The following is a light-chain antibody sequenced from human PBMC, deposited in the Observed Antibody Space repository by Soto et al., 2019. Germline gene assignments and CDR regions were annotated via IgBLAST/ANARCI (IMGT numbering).Light chain of an antibody. CDR3: HQYNLYWT. CDR2: EAS. V-gene: IGKV1-5*03. J-gene: IGKJ1*01. Sequence: DIPMTQSPSTLSASVGDRVIISCRASQTITGNLAWYQQKPGKAPNLLIYEASSLQSGVPSRFSGSGFDTEFTLTISSLQPDDSATYYCHQYNLYWTFGQGTKVEIK. CDR1: QTITGN.